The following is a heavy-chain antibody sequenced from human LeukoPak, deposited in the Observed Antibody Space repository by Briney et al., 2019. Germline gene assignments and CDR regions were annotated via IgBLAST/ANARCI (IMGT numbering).Heavy chain of an antibody. V-gene: IGHV1-2*02. D-gene: IGHD6-13*01. J-gene: IGHJ6*03. Sequence: ASVKVSCKASGYTFTDYYIHWVRQAPRQGLEWIGWVNPDTGDANYGQKFKGRVTMTRDTSVTSAYMELKSLRSDDTAVYYCARGTEAAGTMGVWGKGTTVTISS. CDR2: VNPDTGDA. CDR3: ARGTEAAGTMGV. CDR1: GYTFTDYY.